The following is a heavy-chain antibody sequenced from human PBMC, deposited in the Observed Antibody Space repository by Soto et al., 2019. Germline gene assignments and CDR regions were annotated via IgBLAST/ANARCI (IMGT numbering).Heavy chain of an antibody. D-gene: IGHD2-15*01. CDR3: AREVSGSSLYGWFDS. Sequence: QVQLVQSGAEVKKPGSSVKVSCKASGGTFSSYTISWVRQAPGQGLEWMGRIIPILGIANYAQKFQGRVTITADKSTSTADMELSSLRSEDTAVYYCAREVSGSSLYGWFDSWGQGSLVTVCS. V-gene: IGHV1-69*08. CDR1: GGTFSSYT. CDR2: IIPILGIA. J-gene: IGHJ5*01.